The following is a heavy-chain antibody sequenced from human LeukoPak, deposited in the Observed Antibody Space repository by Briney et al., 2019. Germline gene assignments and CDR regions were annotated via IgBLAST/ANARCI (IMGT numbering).Heavy chain of an antibody. CDR1: GFTFRSYA. CDR3: AKDREWSSGWPLYFDF. J-gene: IGHJ4*02. D-gene: IGHD6-19*01. V-gene: IGHV3-23*01. Sequence: GGSLRLSCAASGFTFRSYAMSWVRQAPGKGLEWVSSISGSGGSTYYADSVKGRFTVSRDNSKNTVYLQMNSLRAEDTAVYYCAKDREWSSGWPLYFDFWGQGTLVTVSS. CDR2: ISGSGGST.